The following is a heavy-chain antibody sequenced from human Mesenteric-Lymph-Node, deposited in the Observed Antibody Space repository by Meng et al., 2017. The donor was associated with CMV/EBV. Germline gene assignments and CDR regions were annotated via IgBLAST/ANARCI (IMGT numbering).Heavy chain of an antibody. D-gene: IGHD2-2*01. V-gene: IGHV4-59*08. Sequence: SSRQPPGKGLECIGYVYYSGSSNCNPSLKSRVTISLDTSKNQFSLRLSSATDADTAVYYCTKSTTSFNFYNGMDVWGQGTTVTVSS. CDR2: VYYSGSS. J-gene: IGHJ6*02. CDR3: TKSTTSFNFYNGMDV.